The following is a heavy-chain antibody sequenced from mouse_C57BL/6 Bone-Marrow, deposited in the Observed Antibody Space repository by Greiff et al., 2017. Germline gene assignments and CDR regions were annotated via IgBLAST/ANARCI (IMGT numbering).Heavy chain of an antibody. D-gene: IGHD2-3*01. J-gene: IGHJ4*01. Sequence: EVKLLQPGGDLVKPGGSLKLSCTASGFTFSSYGMSWVRQTPDKSLEWVATISRGGSYTYYPDKVKGQVTISGDNAKNTLYLQMSSLTSEDTAMYYCARHVCDDGLNYWGQGTSVTVTS. CDR1: GFTFSSYG. V-gene: IGHV5-6*02. CDR3: ARHVCDDGLNY. CDR2: ISRGGSYT.